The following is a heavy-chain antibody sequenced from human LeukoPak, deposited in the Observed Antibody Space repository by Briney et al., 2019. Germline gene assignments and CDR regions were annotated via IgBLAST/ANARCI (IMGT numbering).Heavy chain of an antibody. CDR1: GFTFSNYW. CDR2: IKHDGGDK. Sequence: PGGSLRLSCAASGFTFSNYWMSWVRQAPGKGLECVANIKHDGGDKHYVDSVKGRFTIARDSAKNSLNLQMNSLRAEDTAVYYCARGGNYDILTGYIFDYWGQGTLVTVSS. CDR3: ARGGNYDILTGYIFDY. V-gene: IGHV3-7*03. J-gene: IGHJ4*02. D-gene: IGHD3-9*01.